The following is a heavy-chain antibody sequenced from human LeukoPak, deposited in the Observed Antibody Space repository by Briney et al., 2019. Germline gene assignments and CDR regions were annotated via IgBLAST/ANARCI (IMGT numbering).Heavy chain of an antibody. CDR2: IIPSFRTA. Sequence: SVKVSCKASGDTFSNYAISWVRQAPGQGLEWLGGIIPSFRTANYAQRFQGRVTITTDESTSTAYMELSSLRSDDTAVYYCARGILEWADAFHIWGQGTMVTVSS. J-gene: IGHJ3*02. CDR1: GDTFSNYA. D-gene: IGHD3-3*01. V-gene: IGHV1-69*05. CDR3: ARGILEWADAFHI.